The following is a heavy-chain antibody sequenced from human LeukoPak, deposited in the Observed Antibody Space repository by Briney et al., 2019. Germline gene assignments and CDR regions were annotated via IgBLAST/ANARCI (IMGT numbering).Heavy chain of an antibody. D-gene: IGHD2-2*01. V-gene: IGHV1-8*03. CDR3: ARVSASGYQLLSEVDYYMDV. CDR1: GYTFTSYD. CDR2: MNPNSGNT. J-gene: IGHJ6*03. Sequence: EASVKVSCKASGYTFTSYDINWVRQATGQGLEWMGWMNPNSGNTGYAQKFQGRVTITRNTSISTAYMELSSLRSEDTAVYYCARVSASGYQLLSEVDYYMDVWGKGTTVTVSS.